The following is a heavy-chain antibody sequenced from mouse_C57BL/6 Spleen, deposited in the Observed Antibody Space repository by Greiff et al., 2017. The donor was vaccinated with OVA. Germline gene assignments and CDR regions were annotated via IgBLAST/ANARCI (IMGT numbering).Heavy chain of an antibody. V-gene: IGHV1-50*01. J-gene: IGHJ2*01. D-gene: IGHD6-1*01. CDR3: ARWAADY. CDR2: VDPSDCYT. CDR1: GYTFTSYW. Sequence: VQLQQPGAELVKPGASVQLSCQASGYTFTSYWLPFVPQRPGQGLALIGEVDPSDCYTYYHQKFKGKATLTVDTSSSTAYMQLSSLTSEDSAVYYCARWAADYWGQGTTLTVSS.